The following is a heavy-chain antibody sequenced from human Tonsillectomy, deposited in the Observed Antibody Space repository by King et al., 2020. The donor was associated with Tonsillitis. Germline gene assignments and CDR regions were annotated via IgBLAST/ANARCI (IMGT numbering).Heavy chain of an antibody. V-gene: IGHV3-30*03. D-gene: IGHD3-22*01. Sequence: VQLVESGGGVVQTGRSLRLSCAASGFTFSSYGMHWVRQAPGKGLEWVAVISYDGSNKYYADSVKGRFTISRDNSKNPLYLQMNSLRAEDTAVYYCATSITMIVVVPWGQGALVTVSS. J-gene: IGHJ5*02. CDR1: GFTFSSYG. CDR3: ATSITMIVVVP. CDR2: ISYDGSNK.